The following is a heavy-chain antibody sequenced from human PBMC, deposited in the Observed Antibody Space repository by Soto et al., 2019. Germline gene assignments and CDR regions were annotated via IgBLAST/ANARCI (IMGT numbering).Heavy chain of an antibody. Sequence: GKGLKWVSAIGTAGDRYCPAYVKGRFTISRENAKYSLYLQMNSLRAGDTAVYDCARREVDGYYYYGMDVWGQATSVT. CDR3: ARREVDGYYYYGMDV. V-gene: IGHV3-13*04. CDR2: IGTAGDR. D-gene: IGHD6-19*01. J-gene: IGHJ6*02.